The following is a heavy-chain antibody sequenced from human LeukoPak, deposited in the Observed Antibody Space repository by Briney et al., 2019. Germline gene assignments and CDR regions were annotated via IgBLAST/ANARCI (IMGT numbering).Heavy chain of an antibody. CDR2: ISSNGRSI. CDR3: ARDTCGCGSGWHLYWYFDL. J-gene: IGHJ2*01. Sequence: GSLRLSCAASGFTFSDYAMHWVRQSPGKELEYVSAISSNGRSIHYANSVEGRFTISRDNSQSTLYLQMDSLRAEDMAVYYCARDTCGCGSGWHLYWYFDLWGRGTLVTVSS. D-gene: IGHD6-19*01. V-gene: IGHV3-64*01. CDR1: GFTFSDYA.